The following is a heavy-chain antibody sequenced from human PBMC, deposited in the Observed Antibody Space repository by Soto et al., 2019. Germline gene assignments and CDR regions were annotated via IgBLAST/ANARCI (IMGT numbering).Heavy chain of an antibody. D-gene: IGHD3-3*01. CDR1: GFTFRKYV. J-gene: IGHJ6*02. CDR2: LSSTGGST. V-gene: IGHV3-23*01. CDR3: AKDQGFLEWIPQGGLDV. Sequence: EVQLLESGGGLAQPGGSLRLSCEVSGFTFRKYVMTWVRQAPGKGLEWVSFLSSTGGSTYYADSVKGRFTVSRDNSKNTLCLHMNSLRAEDTSIYYCAKDQGFLEWIPQGGLDVWGPGTTVAVSS.